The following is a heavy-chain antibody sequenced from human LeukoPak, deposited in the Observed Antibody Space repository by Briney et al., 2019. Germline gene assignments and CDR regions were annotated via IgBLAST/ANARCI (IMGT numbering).Heavy chain of an antibody. D-gene: IGHD5-18*01. CDR3: TRSWIQLWTPDFDH. V-gene: IGHV1-2*06. CDR1: GYTFSGHY. Sequence: ASVRVSCKASGYTFSGHYLHWVRQAPGQGLEWMGRINPNSGGTKYAQKFQNRVTMTSDTSVSTAYMELNGLRSDDTAIYYCTRSWIQLWTPDFDHWGQGTLVTVSS. J-gene: IGHJ4*02. CDR2: INPNSGGT.